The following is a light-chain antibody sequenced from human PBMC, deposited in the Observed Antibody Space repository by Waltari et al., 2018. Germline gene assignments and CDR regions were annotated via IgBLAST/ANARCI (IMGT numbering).Light chain of an antibody. CDR2: GAS. CDR3: QNHERLPAT. J-gene: IGKJ1*01. CDR1: QSIGRY. Sequence: EVVLTQSPGTLSLSPGETATLSCRASQSIGRYLVWYQQKSGQAPRLLIYGASTRATGIPDRFSGSGSGTDFSLTISRLEAEDFAVYYCQNHERLPATFGQGTKVKMK. V-gene: IGKV3-20*01.